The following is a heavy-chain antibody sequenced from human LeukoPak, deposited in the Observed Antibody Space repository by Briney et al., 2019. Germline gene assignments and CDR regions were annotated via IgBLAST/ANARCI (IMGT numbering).Heavy chain of an antibody. CDR3: ARDSADYGDYCFVY. J-gene: IGHJ4*02. V-gene: IGHV3-30*04. CDR1: GFTFSSYA. D-gene: IGHD4-17*01. CDR2: ISYDERNK. Sequence: PGRSLRLSCAASGFTFSSYAMHWVRQSPGKGLEWVAVISYDERNKYYADSVKGRFTISRDNSKNTLYLQMNSLRAEDTAIYYCARDSADYGDYCFVYWGQGTLVTVSS.